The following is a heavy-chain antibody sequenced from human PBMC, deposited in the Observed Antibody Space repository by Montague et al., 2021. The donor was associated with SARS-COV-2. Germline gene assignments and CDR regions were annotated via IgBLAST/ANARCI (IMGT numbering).Heavy chain of an antibody. CDR3: ARETMTADAFDI. J-gene: IGHJ3*02. CDR1: GASVSSSD. Sequence: SETLSLTCTVSGASVSSSDWGWIRQSPGKGLEWIGYFYSVESTDYNPSLKSRVTISRDTSKNQFSLKVRSVTAADTAIYYCARETMTADAFDIWGQGTMVTVSS. V-gene: IGHV4-59*02. D-gene: IGHD1-14*01. CDR2: FYSVEST.